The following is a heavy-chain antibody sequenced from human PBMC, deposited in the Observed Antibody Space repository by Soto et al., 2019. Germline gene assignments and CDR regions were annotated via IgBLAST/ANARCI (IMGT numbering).Heavy chain of an antibody. Sequence: ASVKVSCKASGYTFTSYYMHWVRQAPGQGLEWMGIINPSGGSTSYAQKFQGRVTMTRDTSTSTVYMELSSLRSEDTAVYYCARERGVDYDILTGDFDYWGQGTLVTVSS. J-gene: IGHJ4*02. CDR2: INPSGGST. D-gene: IGHD3-9*01. CDR3: ARERGVDYDILTGDFDY. V-gene: IGHV1-46*01. CDR1: GYTFTSYY.